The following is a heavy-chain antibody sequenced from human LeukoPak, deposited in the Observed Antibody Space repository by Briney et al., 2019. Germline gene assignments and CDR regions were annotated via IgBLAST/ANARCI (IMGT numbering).Heavy chain of an antibody. CDR2: IIPIFGTA. CDR3: ARPAVAGLYYFDY. V-gene: IGHV1-69*13. J-gene: IGHJ4*02. Sequence: EASVKVSCKASGGTFSSYAISWVRQAPGQGLEWMGGIIPIFGTANYAQKFQGRVTITADESTSTAYMELSSPRSEDTAVYYCARPAVAGLYYFDYWGQGTLVTVSS. CDR1: GGTFSSYA. D-gene: IGHD6-19*01.